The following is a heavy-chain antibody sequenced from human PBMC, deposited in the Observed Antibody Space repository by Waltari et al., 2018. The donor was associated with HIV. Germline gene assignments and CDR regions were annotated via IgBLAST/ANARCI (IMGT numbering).Heavy chain of an antibody. CDR1: GFTFSSYA. CDR2: ISYDGSNK. V-gene: IGHV3-30-3*01. J-gene: IGHJ4*02. D-gene: IGHD3-22*01. Sequence: QVQLVESGGGVVQPGRSLRLPCAASGFTFSSYAMHWVRQAPDKGLEWVAVISYDGSNKYYADSVKGRFTISRDNSKNTLYLQMNSLRAEDTAVYYCARGGYYYDSSGPDYWGQGTLVTVSS. CDR3: ARGGYYYDSSGPDY.